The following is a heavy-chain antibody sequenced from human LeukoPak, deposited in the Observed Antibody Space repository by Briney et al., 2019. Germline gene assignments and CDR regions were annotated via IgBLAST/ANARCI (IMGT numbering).Heavy chain of an antibody. Sequence: PSETLSLTCTVSGGSISSYYWSWIRQPPGKGLEWIGYIYYSGSTNYNPSLKSRVTISVDTSKNQFSLKLSSVTAADTAVYYCARVWSDIVVVPAAHYHYYYMDVWGKGTTVTVSS. CDR2: IYYSGST. J-gene: IGHJ6*03. CDR1: GGSISSYY. V-gene: IGHV4-59*01. CDR3: ARVWSDIVVVPAAHYHYYYMDV. D-gene: IGHD2-2*01.